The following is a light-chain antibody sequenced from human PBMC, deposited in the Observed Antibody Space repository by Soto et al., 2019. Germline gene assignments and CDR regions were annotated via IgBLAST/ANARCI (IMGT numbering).Light chain of an antibody. J-gene: IGKJ5*01. CDR2: GAS. CDR1: QNIYYN. V-gene: IGKV3D-15*01. CDR3: QQYNNWPLT. Sequence: IVMTQSPAALSVSPGESATLSCRASQNIYYNVAWYQQKPGQAPRLLISGASTRATGVPARFSGSGSGTEFTLTITSLQSEDFAVYCCQQYNNWPLTFGPGTRLEIK.